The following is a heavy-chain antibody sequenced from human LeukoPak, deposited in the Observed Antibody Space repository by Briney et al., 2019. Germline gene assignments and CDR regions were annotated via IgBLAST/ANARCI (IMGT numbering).Heavy chain of an antibody. J-gene: IGHJ3*02. CDR2: IIPILGIA. CDR1: GGTFSSYA. Sequence: ASVKVSCKASGGTFSSYAISWVRQAPGQGLEWMGRIIPILGIANYAQKFQGRVTITADKSTSTAYMELSSLRSEDTAVYYCARDGEAMTPDFPFDIWGQGTMVTVSS. D-gene: IGHD2-2*01. CDR3: ARDGEAMTPDFPFDI. V-gene: IGHV1-69*04.